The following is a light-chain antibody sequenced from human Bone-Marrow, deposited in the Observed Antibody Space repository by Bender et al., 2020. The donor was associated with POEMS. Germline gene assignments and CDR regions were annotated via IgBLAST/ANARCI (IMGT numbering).Light chain of an antibody. CDR3: SSYSSSSPVV. CDR1: SSDVGGYNC. Sequence: QSALTQPASVSGSPGQSITISCTGTSSDVGGYNCVSWYQQHPDKAPKLMIYDVSNRPSGVSNRFSGSKSGNTASLTISGLQAEDEADYYCSSYSSSSPVVFGGGTKVTVL. CDR2: DVS. V-gene: IGLV2-14*03. J-gene: IGLJ2*01.